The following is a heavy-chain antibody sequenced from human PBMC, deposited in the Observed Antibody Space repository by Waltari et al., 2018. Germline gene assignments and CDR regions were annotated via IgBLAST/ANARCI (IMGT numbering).Heavy chain of an antibody. CDR2: VNPDGGGT. V-gene: IGHV1-2*02. J-gene: IGHJ4*02. Sequence: VQLVQSGAEVKTPGASVKVSCKASGYTFTDYSIHWVRQAPGQGLEWRGWVNPDGGGTNYAQTFQGRVTTTRDTSISTAYMELNNLGSDDTAVYYCARRPVDYRNPRFDYWGQGTLVTVGS. D-gene: IGHD4-4*01. CDR3: ARRPVDYRNPRFDY. CDR1: GYTFTDYS.